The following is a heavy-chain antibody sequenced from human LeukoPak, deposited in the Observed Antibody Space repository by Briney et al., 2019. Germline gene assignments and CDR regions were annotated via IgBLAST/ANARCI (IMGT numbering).Heavy chain of an antibody. D-gene: IGHD2-2*02. V-gene: IGHV4-34*01. J-gene: IGHJ6*03. CDR3: ARGGNDIVVVPAAIHYYYYMDV. CDR2: INHSGST. CDR1: GGSFSGYY. Sequence: PSETLSLTCAVYGGSFSGYYWSWIRQPPGKGLEWIGEINHSGSTNYNPSLKSRVTISVDTSKNQFSLKLSSVTTADTAVYYCARGGNDIVVVPAAIHYYYYMDVWGKGTTVTVSS.